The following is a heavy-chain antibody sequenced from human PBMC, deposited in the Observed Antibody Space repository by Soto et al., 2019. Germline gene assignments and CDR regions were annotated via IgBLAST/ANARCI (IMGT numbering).Heavy chain of an antibody. D-gene: IGHD6-19*01. J-gene: IGHJ4*02. Sequence: QVQLVQSGAEVKKPGASVKVSCKASGYTFTSYGISWVRQAPGQGLEWMGWNRAYNGYTNYAQKLQGRVTVATDTSTSTAYMELRSPISDDTAVYYCARASDGYRSGWYVGYFDYWGQGTLVTVSS. CDR1: GYTFTSYG. V-gene: IGHV1-18*04. CDR3: ARASDGYRSGWYVGYFDY. CDR2: NRAYNGYT.